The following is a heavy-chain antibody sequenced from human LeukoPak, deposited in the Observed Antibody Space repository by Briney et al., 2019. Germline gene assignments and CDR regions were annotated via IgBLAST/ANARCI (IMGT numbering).Heavy chain of an antibody. J-gene: IGHJ6*02. Sequence: GESLKISCKGSGYSFTSYWIGWVRQMPRKGLEWMGIIYPGDSDTRYSPSFQGQVTISADKSISTAYLQWSNLKASDTAMYYCARPSGIADDYYYGMDVWGQGTTVTVSS. V-gene: IGHV5-51*01. D-gene: IGHD6-13*01. CDR2: IYPGDSDT. CDR3: ARPSGIADDYYYGMDV. CDR1: GYSFTSYW.